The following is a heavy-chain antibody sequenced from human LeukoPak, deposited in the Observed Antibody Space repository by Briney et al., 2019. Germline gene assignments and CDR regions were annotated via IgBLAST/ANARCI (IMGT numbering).Heavy chain of an antibody. CDR1: GGSISSGDYY. CDR3: ARDLDFWSDTNAFDI. CDR2: IYYSGST. D-gene: IGHD3-3*01. J-gene: IGHJ3*02. V-gene: IGHV4-30-4*08. Sequence: NPSETLSLTCTVSGGSISSGDYYWSWIRQPPGKGLEWIGYIYYSGSTYYNPSLKSRVTISVDTSKNQFSLKLSSVTAADTAVYYCARDLDFWSDTNAFDIWGQGTMVTVSS.